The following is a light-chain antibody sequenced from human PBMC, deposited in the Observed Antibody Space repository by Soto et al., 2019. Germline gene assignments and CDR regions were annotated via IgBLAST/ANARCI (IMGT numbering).Light chain of an antibody. CDR3: SSYTSSSTRV. CDR2: EVS. CDR1: SSDVGGYNY. J-gene: IGLJ1*01. V-gene: IGLV2-14*01. Sequence: QSALTQPASVSGSPGQSITISCTGTSSDVGGYNYVSWYQQHPGKAPKVMIYEVSKRPSGVSNRCSGSKSGNTASLTISGLQAEDEADYYCSSYTSSSTRVFGTRTKLTVL.